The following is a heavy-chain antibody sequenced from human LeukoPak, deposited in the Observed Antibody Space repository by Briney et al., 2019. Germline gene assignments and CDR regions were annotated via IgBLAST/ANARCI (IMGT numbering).Heavy chain of an antibody. Sequence: PGGSLRLSCAASGFTFSSFTMNWVRQAPGKGLEWVSSISSSSSYIYYADSVKGRFTISRDNAKNSLYLQLNSLRAEDTAVYYCAKAGDYNFGYFDYWGQGTLVTVSS. J-gene: IGHJ4*02. CDR2: ISSSSSYI. CDR1: GFTFSSFT. D-gene: IGHD4-17*01. V-gene: IGHV3-21*01. CDR3: AKAGDYNFGYFDY.